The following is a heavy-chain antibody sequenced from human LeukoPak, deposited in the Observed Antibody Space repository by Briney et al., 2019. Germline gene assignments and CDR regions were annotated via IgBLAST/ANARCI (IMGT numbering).Heavy chain of an antibody. Sequence: GQCLRRTSVQSGFTFSYYEMDGLRQAPGKEMKWVAVISYDGSKKYYADSVKGRFTISRDNSKNTLYLQMNSLRAEDTAVYSCARDNGPLNYYDTSGPIDYWGQGTLVTVSS. D-gene: IGHD3-22*01. J-gene: IGHJ4*02. CDR1: GFTFSYYE. CDR2: ISYDGSKK. V-gene: IGHV3-30*19. CDR3: ARDNGPLNYYDTSGPIDY.